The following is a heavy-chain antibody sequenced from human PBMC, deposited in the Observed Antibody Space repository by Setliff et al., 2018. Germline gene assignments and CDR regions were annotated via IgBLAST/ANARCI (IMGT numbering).Heavy chain of an antibody. D-gene: IGHD1-26*01. CDR3: ARTLPTCCRDGPCKVGALDS. J-gene: IGHJ3*02. CDR2: IDYRGST. CDR1: GGSFSGYY. Sequence: SETLSLTCAVYGGSFSGYYWSWIRQPPGKGLEWIGKIDYRGSTRYNPSLETRVSMSVDTSKNQFSLRVTSVTAADTAMYYCARTLPTCCRDGPCKVGALDSWGQGTMVTVSS. V-gene: IGHV4-34*01.